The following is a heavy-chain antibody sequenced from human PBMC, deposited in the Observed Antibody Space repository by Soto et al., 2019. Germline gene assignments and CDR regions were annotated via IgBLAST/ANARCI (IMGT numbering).Heavy chain of an antibody. CDR2: ISSSSSYI. CDR3: ARDSGHYYGSGSYYKVFDY. Sequence: EVQLVESGGGLVKPGGSLRLSCAASGFTFSSYSMNWVRQAPGKGLEWVSSISSSSSYIYYADSVKGRFTISRDNAKNSLYLQMNSLRAQDTAVYYCARDSGHYYGSGSYYKVFDYWGQGTLVTVSS. J-gene: IGHJ4*02. CDR1: GFTFSSYS. D-gene: IGHD3-10*01. V-gene: IGHV3-21*01.